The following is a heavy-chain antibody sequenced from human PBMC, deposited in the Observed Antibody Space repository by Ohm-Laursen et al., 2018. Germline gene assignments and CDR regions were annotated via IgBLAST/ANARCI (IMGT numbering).Heavy chain of an antibody. Sequence: SLRLSCAAPGFTFSNYAMYWVRQAPGKGLEWVSAITDSGGSTFYADSVKGRFTISRDNSKNTLYLQMNSLRPEDTAVYYCAKEVAVAAPDFDYWGQGTLVAVSS. CDR2: ITDSGGST. CDR1: GFTFSNYA. J-gene: IGHJ4*02. V-gene: IGHV3-23*01. CDR3: AKEVAVAAPDFDY. D-gene: IGHD6-19*01.